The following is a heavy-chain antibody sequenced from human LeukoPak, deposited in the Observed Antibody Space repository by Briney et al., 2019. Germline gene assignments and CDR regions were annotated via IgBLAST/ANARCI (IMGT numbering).Heavy chain of an antibody. J-gene: IGHJ4*02. CDR2: IYTSGST. V-gene: IGHV4-61*02. CDR3: SGSGYSGDLDY. Sequence: PSQTLSLTCTLYCGSISSGSYYWSWIRQPAGKGLEWIGRIYTSGSTNYNRSLKSRVTISVDTSKNQFSLKLSSVTAADTAVYYCSGSGYSGDLDYWGQGTLVTVSS. CDR1: CGSISSGSYY. D-gene: IGHD3-22*01.